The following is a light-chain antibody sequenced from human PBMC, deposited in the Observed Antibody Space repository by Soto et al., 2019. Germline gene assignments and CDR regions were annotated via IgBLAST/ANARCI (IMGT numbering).Light chain of an antibody. Sequence: IQMTQFPSSLSASVGDRVTITCRASQDIRSDSGWYQQRPGKAPKLLIYAASSLQSGVPSRFSGSGSGTDFTLTISSLQPEDFATYYCLQDHNYPLTFGGGTKVEIK. J-gene: IGKJ4*01. CDR3: LQDHNYPLT. V-gene: IGKV1-6*01. CDR2: AAS. CDR1: QDIRSD.